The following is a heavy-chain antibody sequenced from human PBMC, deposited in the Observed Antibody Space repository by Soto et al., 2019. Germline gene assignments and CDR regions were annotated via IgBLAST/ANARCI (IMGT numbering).Heavy chain of an antibody. Sequence: GGSLRLSCAASGFTLGRYGMSWVRQAPGKGLEWVSHVSPYGQGIYYADSVRGRFTISRDFAKNTVFLHMHSLTAEDTAVYYCAKDRYYSRDSFHYWGQGTLVTVSS. CDR1: GFTLGRYG. CDR3: AKDRYYSRDSFHY. D-gene: IGHD2-21*01. CDR2: VSPYGQGI. J-gene: IGHJ4*02. V-gene: IGHV3-23*01.